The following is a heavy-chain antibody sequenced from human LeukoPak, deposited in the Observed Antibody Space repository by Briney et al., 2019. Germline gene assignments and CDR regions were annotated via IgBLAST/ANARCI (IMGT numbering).Heavy chain of an antibody. V-gene: IGHV3-48*03. Sequence: GGSLRLSCAASGFTLSSYEMNWVRLAPGKGLEWISYISRTGNSIYYADSVKGRFTISRDSAKNLLYLQMNSLRAEDTAVYYGARGPYSSNWYVDYWGQGTLVTVAS. CDR2: ISRTGNSI. CDR1: GFTLSSYE. J-gene: IGHJ4*02. D-gene: IGHD6-13*01. CDR3: ARGPYSSNWYVDY.